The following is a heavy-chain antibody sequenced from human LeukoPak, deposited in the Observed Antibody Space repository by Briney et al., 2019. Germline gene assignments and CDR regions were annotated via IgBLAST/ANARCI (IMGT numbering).Heavy chain of an antibody. CDR1: GFTFSIYS. Sequence: PGGSLRLSCAASGFTFSIYSMNWVRQAPGKGLEWVSSITSSSRYIYYADSVKGRFTISRDNAKNSLYLQMSSLRAEDTAVYYCARDGIAALESPDYFDYWGQGTLVTVSS. CDR3: ARDGIAALESPDYFDY. V-gene: IGHV3-21*01. D-gene: IGHD6-6*01. J-gene: IGHJ4*02. CDR2: ITSSSRYI.